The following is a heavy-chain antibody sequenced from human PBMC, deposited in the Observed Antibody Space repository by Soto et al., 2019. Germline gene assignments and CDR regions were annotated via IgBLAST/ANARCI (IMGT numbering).Heavy chain of an antibody. J-gene: IGHJ3*02. D-gene: IGHD3-16*01. Sequence: PGGSLRLSCAASGFTFSSYGMSWVRQAPGKGLEWVSAISGSGGSTYYADSVKGRFTISRDNSKNTLYLQMNSLRAEDTAVYYCAKDVSGNYDYVWGSCNYAFDIWGQGTMVTVSS. CDR3: AKDVSGNYDYVWGSCNYAFDI. CDR2: ISGSGGST. V-gene: IGHV3-23*01. CDR1: GFTFSSYG.